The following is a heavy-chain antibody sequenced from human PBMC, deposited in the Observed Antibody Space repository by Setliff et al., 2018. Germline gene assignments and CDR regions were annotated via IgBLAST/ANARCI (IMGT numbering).Heavy chain of an antibody. CDR2: IRSKAYGGTT. CDR3: TRGYCSGGSCYWDDAFDI. CDR1: GFTLGDYA. V-gene: IGHV3-49*04. D-gene: IGHD2-15*01. J-gene: IGHJ3*02. Sequence: PGGSLRLSCTASGFTLGDYAMSWVRQAPGKGLAWVGFIRSKAYGGTTEYAASVKGRFTISRDDSKSIAYLQMNSLKTEDTAVYYCTRGYCSGGSCYWDDAFDIWGQGTMVTVSS.